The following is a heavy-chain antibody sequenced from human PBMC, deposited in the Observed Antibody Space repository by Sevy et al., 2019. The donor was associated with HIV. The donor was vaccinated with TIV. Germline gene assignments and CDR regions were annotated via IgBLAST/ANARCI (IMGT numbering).Heavy chain of an antibody. CDR1: GGSISSYY. Sequence: SETLSLTCTVSGGSISSYYWSWIRQPPGKGLEWIGYIYYTGSTNYNPSLKSRVTISVDTSKNQFSLKLSSVTAADTAVYYCARGSTMVRGVTIGFDTWGQGTLVTVSS. CDR2: IYYTGST. V-gene: IGHV4-59*01. D-gene: IGHD3-10*01. CDR3: ARGSTMVRGVTIGFDT. J-gene: IGHJ5*02.